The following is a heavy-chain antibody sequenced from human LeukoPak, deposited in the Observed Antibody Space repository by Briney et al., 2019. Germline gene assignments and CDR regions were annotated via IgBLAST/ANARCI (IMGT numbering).Heavy chain of an antibody. V-gene: IGHV3-48*03. D-gene: IGHD5-24*01. Sequence: GGSLRLSCAASGFTFSSYEMNWVRQAPGKGVEWVSYISSSGSTIYYADSVKGRFTISRDNAKNSLYLQMNSLRAEDMALYYCAKDSRRGVLQFKAFDIWGQGTMVTVSS. CDR3: AKDSRRGVLQFKAFDI. CDR1: GFTFSSYE. J-gene: IGHJ3*02. CDR2: ISSSGSTI.